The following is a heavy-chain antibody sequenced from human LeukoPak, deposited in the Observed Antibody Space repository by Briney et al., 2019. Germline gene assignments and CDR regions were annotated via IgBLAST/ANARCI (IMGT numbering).Heavy chain of an antibody. V-gene: IGHV4-59*11. CDR2: INYSGST. CDR3: ARDAGGGPFFDY. J-gene: IGHJ4*02. Sequence: SETLSLTCTVSGGSISGRYWGWVRQPPGKGLEWIGYINYSGSTDYNPSLKSRVTISLDTSKNQFSLKLSSVTAADTAVYYCARDAGGGPFFDYWGQGTLVTVSS. D-gene: IGHD2-15*01. CDR1: GGSISGRY.